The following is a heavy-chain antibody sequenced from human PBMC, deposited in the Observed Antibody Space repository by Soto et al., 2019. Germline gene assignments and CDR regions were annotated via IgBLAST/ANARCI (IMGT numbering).Heavy chain of an antibody. CDR2: INPSGGST. CDR3: ARSSRYWRSTSCDPKYDY. CDR1: GYTFTSYY. D-gene: IGHD2-2*01. J-gene: IGHJ4*02. Sequence: GASVKVACNASGYTFTSYYMHWVRQAPGQGLEWIAIINPSGGSTSYAQKFQGRVTMTRDTSTSTVYMELSSLRSEDTAAYYCARSSRYWRSTSCDPKYDYWGQGTVDAVSA. V-gene: IGHV1-46*01.